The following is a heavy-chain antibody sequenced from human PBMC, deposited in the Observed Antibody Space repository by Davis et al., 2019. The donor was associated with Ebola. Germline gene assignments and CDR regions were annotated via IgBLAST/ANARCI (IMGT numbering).Heavy chain of an antibody. CDR2: IYYSGST. D-gene: IGHD3-3*01. J-gene: IGHJ4*02. Sequence: PSETLSLTCTVSGGSISSYYWSWIRQPPGKGLEWIGYIYYSGSTNYNPSLKSRVTISVDTSKNQFSLKLSSVTAADTAVYYCARAPSITIFGVVIQPYFDYWGQGTLVTVSS. CDR3: ARAPSITIFGVVIQPYFDY. V-gene: IGHV4-59*01. CDR1: GGSISSYY.